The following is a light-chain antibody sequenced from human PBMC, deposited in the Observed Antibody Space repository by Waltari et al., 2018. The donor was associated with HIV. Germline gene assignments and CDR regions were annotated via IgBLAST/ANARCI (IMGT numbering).Light chain of an antibody. CDR1: SSNIGSNT. Sequence: QSVLTQSPSASGTPGQRVTISCSGSSSNIGSNTVNWYQQLPGTAPKLLMYSTNQRPSGVPDRFSGSKSGTSASLAISGLQSEDEADYYCAAWDDSLNGWVFGGGTKLTVL. V-gene: IGLV1-44*01. CDR2: STN. CDR3: AAWDDSLNGWV. J-gene: IGLJ3*02.